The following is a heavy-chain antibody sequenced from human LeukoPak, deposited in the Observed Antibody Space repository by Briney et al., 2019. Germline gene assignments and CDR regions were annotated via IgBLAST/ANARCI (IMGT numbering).Heavy chain of an antibody. V-gene: IGHV3-23*01. CDR1: GFTFSSYA. CDR3: AKVGYCNSTSCYRSHDYYYMDV. Sequence: GGSLRLSCAASGFTFSSYAMSWVRQAPGKGLEWVSVISGSGGSTYYVDSVKGRFTISRDNSKNTLYLQMNSLRAEDTAVYYCAKVGYCNSTSCYRSHDYYYMDVWGKGTTVTVSS. D-gene: IGHD2-2*02. J-gene: IGHJ6*03. CDR2: ISGSGGST.